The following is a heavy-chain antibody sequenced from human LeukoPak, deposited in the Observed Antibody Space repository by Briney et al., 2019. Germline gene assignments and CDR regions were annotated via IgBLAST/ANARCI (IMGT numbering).Heavy chain of an antibody. CDR2: ISAYNGNT. V-gene: IGHV1-18*01. CDR1: GYTFTSYG. D-gene: IGHD6-13*01. J-gene: IGHJ6*03. Sequence: GASVKVSCKASGYTFTSYGISWVRQAPGQGLEWMGWISAYNGNTNYAQKFQGRVTMTRDTSISTAYMELSRLRSDDTAVYYCARGGSSWYLGHYYYYMDVWGKGTTVTISS. CDR3: ARGGSSWYLGHYYYYMDV.